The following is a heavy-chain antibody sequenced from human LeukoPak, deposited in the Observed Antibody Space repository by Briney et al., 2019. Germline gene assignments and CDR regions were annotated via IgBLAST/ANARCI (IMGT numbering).Heavy chain of an antibody. V-gene: IGHV4-34*01. CDR1: GGSFSGYY. CDR3: ASLWEGTGYCSGGSCYKPSYYNGMDV. CDR2: INHSGST. Sequence: SETLSLTCADYGGSFSGYYWSWIRQPPGKGLEWVGEINHSGSTNYNPCRKNTVTIAVVTSKNQFSLKLSSVTAADTAVYYCASLWEGTGYCSGGSCYKPSYYNGMDVWGQGTTVTVSS. D-gene: IGHD2-15*01. J-gene: IGHJ6*02.